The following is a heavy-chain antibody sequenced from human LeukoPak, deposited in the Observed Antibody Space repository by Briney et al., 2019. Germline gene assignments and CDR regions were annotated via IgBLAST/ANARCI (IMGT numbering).Heavy chain of an antibody. CDR2: ISGSGGST. D-gene: IGHD5-24*01. J-gene: IGHJ4*02. V-gene: IGHV3-23*01. Sequence: GGSLRLSCAASGFTFSNYAMSWVRQAPGKGLEWVSGISGSGGSTYYADSVKGHFTISRDNSKNTLYLQMNSLRAEDTAIYYCARVRDGYNPIDYWGQGTLVTVSS. CDR1: GFTFSNYA. CDR3: ARVRDGYNPIDY.